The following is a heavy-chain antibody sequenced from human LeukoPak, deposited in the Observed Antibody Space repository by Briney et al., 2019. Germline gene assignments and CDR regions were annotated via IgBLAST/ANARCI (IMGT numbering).Heavy chain of an antibody. D-gene: IGHD3-16*01. J-gene: IGHJ4*02. CDR2: INQDGSEK. CDR1: GFTFSSYA. Sequence: GGSLRLSCAASGFTFSSYAMSWVRQAPGKGLEWVANINQDGSEKNYVDSVKGRFTVSRDDAEKALYLQMNILRAEDTAVYYCYYEGLWGQGTLVTVSS. CDR3: YYEGL. V-gene: IGHV3-7*03.